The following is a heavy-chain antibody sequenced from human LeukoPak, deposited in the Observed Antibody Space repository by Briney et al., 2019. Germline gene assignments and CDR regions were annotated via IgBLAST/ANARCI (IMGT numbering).Heavy chain of an antibody. CDR3: ARLPLSIGERKEDAFDI. Sequence: PSETLSLTCTVSGGSISNYFWSWLRQPPGKGLEWLGNINYSGSTNYNPSLKSRVTMSVDTSKDQFSLKLSSVTAADTAVYYCARLPLSIGERKEDAFDIWGQGTMVTVSS. CDR1: GGSISNYF. D-gene: IGHD5/OR15-5a*01. CDR2: INYSGST. V-gene: IGHV4-59*08. J-gene: IGHJ3*02.